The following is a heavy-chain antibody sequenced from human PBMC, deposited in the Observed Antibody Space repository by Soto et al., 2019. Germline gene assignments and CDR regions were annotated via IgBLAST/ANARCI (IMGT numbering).Heavy chain of an antibody. CDR3: ASGQVGATTWFDP. Sequence: SETLSLTCTVSGASIRSGGYYWSWIRQDPGKGLEWLGYIYDNGTTYYNPSLKSRVSISRDTSKNQFSLKMTSLTAADTAIYYCASGQVGATTWFDPWGQGTKVTVSS. D-gene: IGHD1-26*01. CDR1: GASIRSGGYY. CDR2: IYDNGTT. V-gene: IGHV4-31*03. J-gene: IGHJ5*02.